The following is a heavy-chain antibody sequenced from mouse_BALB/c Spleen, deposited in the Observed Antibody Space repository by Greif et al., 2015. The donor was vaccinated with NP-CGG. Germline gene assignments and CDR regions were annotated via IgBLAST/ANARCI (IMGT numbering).Heavy chain of an antibody. CDR3: ARTARATMDY. CDR2: INPSTGYT. V-gene: IGHV1-7*01. J-gene: IGHJ4*01. D-gene: IGHD3-1*01. Sequence: QVQLQQSGAELAKPGASVKMSCKASGYTFTSYWMHWVKQRPGQGLEWIGYINPSTGYTEYNQKFKDKATLTADKSSSTAYMQLSSLTSEDSAVYYCARTARATMDYWGQGTSVTVSS. CDR1: GYTFTSYW.